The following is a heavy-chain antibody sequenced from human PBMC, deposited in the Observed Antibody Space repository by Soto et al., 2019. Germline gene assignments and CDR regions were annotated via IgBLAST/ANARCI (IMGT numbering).Heavy chain of an antibody. V-gene: IGHV5-51*01. J-gene: IGHJ4*02. D-gene: IGHD3-9*01. CDR1: GYSFIDYW. CDR3: ASLFHYAILTGYPSRQGYQDY. Sequence: PGESLKISCKGSGYSFIDYWIGWVRQVPGKGLEWMGVIYPGDSDTRYSPSFQGHVTISADKSISTAYLQWSSLKASDTAMYYFASLFHYAILTGYPSRQGYQDYWGQGTLVTVSS. CDR2: IYPGDSDT.